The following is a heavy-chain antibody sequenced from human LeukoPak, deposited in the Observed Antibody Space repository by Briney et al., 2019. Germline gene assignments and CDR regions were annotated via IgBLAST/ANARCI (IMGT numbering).Heavy chain of an antibody. V-gene: IGHV3-74*03. CDR1: GFTFSKYW. Sequence: GGSLRLSCAASGFTFSKYWMHWVRQAPGKGLAWVSRINHDGSDTQYADSVKGRFTISRDNAKGTLYLQMFTLRGDDTAVYYCVREQWWDVPMDPWGQGTPVLVSS. D-gene: IGHD2-15*01. CDR3: VREQWWDVPMDP. CDR2: INHDGSDT. J-gene: IGHJ5*02.